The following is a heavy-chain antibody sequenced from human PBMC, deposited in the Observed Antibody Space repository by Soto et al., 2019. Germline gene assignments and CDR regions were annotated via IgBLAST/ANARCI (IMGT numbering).Heavy chain of an antibody. V-gene: IGHV4-61*01. J-gene: IGHJ4*02. D-gene: IGHD5-12*01. CDR1: GGSVSSGSYY. CDR3: ARGIPGYSGYGGRVKASDY. CDR2: IYYSGST. Sequence: QVQLQESGPGLVKPSETLSLTCTVSGGSVSSGSYYWSWIRQPPGKGLEWIGYIYYSGSTNYNPSLKSRVTISVDTSKNQFSLKLSSVTAADTAVYYCARGIPGYSGYGGRVKASDYWGQGTLVTVSS.